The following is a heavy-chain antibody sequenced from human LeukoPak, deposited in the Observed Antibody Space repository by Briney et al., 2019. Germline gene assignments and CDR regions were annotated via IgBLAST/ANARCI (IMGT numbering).Heavy chain of an antibody. D-gene: IGHD3-10*01. CDR1: GFTFSSYA. CDR3: ASGRGVHDS. CDR2: ISYDGSNK. Sequence: GSLRLSCAASGFTFSSYAMHWVRQAPGKGLEWVAVISYDGSNKYYADSVRGRFTISRDNSKNTLYLQMNSLRAEDTAVYYCASGRGVHDSWGQGTLVTVSS. V-gene: IGHV3-30*14. J-gene: IGHJ4*02.